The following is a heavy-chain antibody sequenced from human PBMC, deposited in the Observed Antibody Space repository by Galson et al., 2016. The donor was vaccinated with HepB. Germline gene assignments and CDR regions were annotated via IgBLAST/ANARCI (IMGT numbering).Heavy chain of an antibody. V-gene: IGHV3-23*01. Sequence: SLRLSCAASGFTFSNYAMNWVRQAPGKGLQWVSGISHRGGRAEYIDSVKGRFTISRDDSKNTLYLQMNSMKVDDTAVYYCARARNDYRQNFFDPWGQGTLVTVSS. D-gene: IGHD4-11*01. J-gene: IGHJ5*02. CDR1: GFTFSNYA. CDR3: ARARNDYRQNFFDP. CDR2: ISHRGGRA.